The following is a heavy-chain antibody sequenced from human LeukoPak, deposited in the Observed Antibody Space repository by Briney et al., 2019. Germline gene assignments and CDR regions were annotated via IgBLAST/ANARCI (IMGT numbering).Heavy chain of an antibody. Sequence: GRSLRLSCGASRFTFDDYAMHWVRQAPGKGLEWISGIRWNGGIIGYADSVKGRFTISRDNAKNSLYLQMNSLRAEDMALYYCAKEGRYGNSFDYWGQGTLVTVSS. J-gene: IGHJ4*02. CDR1: RFTFDDYA. D-gene: IGHD4-23*01. V-gene: IGHV3-9*03. CDR2: IRWNGGII. CDR3: AKEGRYGNSFDY.